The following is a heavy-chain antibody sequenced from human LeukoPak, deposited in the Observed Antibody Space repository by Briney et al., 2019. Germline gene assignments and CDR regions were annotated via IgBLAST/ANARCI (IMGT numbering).Heavy chain of an antibody. CDR1: GFTFSSYW. Sequence: WGALRLSFAAPGFTFSSYWVHRVRPAPGKGVVWVSPINSDGITTSYADSVKGRFTISRDNAKNTLYLQMNSLRAEDTAMYHCVRVEYYASGRFFEHWGQGTLVTVSS. J-gene: IGHJ1*01. CDR3: VRVEYYASGRFFEH. D-gene: IGHD3-10*01. CDR2: INSDGITT. V-gene: IGHV3-74*01.